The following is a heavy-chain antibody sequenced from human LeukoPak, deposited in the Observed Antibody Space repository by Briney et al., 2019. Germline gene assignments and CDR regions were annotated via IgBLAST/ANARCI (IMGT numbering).Heavy chain of an antibody. J-gene: IGHJ4*02. CDR3: ARASSRAGDHFDY. CDR1: GFTFSSYA. V-gene: IGHV3-30-3*01. D-gene: IGHD4-17*01. Sequence: GGSLRLSCAASGFTFSSYAMHWVRQAPGKGLEWVAVISYDGSNKYYADSVKGRFTISRDNSKNTLYLQMNSLRAEDTAVYYCARASSRAGDHFDYWGQGTWSPSPQ. CDR2: ISYDGSNK.